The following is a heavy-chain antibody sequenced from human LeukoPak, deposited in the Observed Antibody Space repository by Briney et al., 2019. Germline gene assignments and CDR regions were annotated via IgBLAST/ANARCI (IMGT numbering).Heavy chain of an antibody. CDR2: IIPIFGTA. V-gene: IGHV1-69*05. J-gene: IGHJ4*02. CDR3: AREARGIVVVPAAIHRFDY. CDR1: GGTFSSYA. D-gene: IGHD2-2*01. Sequence: SVKVSCKASGGTFSSYAISWVRQAPGQGLEWMGRIIPIFGTANYAQKFQGRVTTTTDESTSTAYMELSSLRSEDTAVYYCAREARGIVVVPAAIHRFDYWGQGTLVTVSS.